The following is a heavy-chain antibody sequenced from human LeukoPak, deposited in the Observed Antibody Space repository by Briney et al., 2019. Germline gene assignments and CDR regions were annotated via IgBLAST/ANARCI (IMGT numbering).Heavy chain of an antibody. V-gene: IGHV3-11*01. CDR1: GFTFSDYY. CDR2: ISSSGSTI. Sequence: GGSLRLSCAASGFTFSDYYMSWIRQAPGKGLEWVSYISSSGSTIYYADSVKGRFTISRDNAKNSLYLQMNSLRAEDTAVYYCTTDEPHYDILTGYYSDYWGQGTLVTVSS. D-gene: IGHD3-9*01. J-gene: IGHJ4*02. CDR3: TTDEPHYDILTGYYSDY.